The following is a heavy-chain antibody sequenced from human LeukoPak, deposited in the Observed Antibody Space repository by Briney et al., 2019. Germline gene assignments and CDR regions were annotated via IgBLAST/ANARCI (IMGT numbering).Heavy chain of an antibody. J-gene: IGHJ4*02. D-gene: IGHD2-8*01. V-gene: IGHV1-2*02. CDR1: GYTFADYP. CDR3: ARGNKYAGDY. Sequence: ASVKVSCKASGYTFADYPVHWVRQAPEQGLEWMGWLDPNSGGTHYPQKFQGRVTMTRDTSITTAYMELRSLRSDDTAVYYCARGNKYAGDYWGQGTLVTVSP. CDR2: LDPNSGGT.